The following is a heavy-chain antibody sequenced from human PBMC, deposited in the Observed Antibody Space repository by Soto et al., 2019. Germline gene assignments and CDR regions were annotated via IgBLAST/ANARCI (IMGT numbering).Heavy chain of an antibody. Sequence: PGGSLRLCWASSRITFSSYVMKWVRHSPGRGLERVSYIRSSSSTISYADSVRGRFTISRDNAMNPLYLQMNSRRDEDKAVYYCARDWGKGDYDYGMDVWGQGTTVTVSS. D-gene: IGHD3-16*01. J-gene: IGHJ6*02. CDR2: IRSSSSTI. V-gene: IGHV3-48*02. CDR3: ARDWGKGDYDYGMDV. CDR1: RITFSSYV.